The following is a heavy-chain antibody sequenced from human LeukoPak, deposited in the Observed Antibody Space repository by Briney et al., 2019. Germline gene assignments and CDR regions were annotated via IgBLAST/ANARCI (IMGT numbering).Heavy chain of an antibody. Sequence: ASVKVSCKASGYTFTGYYMHWVRQAPGQGLEWMGWINPNSGGTNYAQKFQGRVTMTRDTSISTAYMELSRLRSDDTAVYYCAREYCSSTSCYDGFDYWGQGTLVTVSS. D-gene: IGHD2-2*01. J-gene: IGHJ4*02. CDR1: GYTFTGYY. CDR3: AREYCSSTSCYDGFDY. V-gene: IGHV1-2*02. CDR2: INPNSGGT.